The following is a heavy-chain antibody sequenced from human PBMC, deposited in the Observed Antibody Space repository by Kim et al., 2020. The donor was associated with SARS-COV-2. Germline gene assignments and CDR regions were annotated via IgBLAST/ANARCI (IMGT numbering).Heavy chain of an antibody. D-gene: IGHD3-9*01. V-gene: IGHV3-30*02. CDR3: AKDANDILTGYWQTAYGMDV. J-gene: IGHJ6*02. Sequence: RFTISRDNSKNTLYLQMNSLRAEDTAVYYCAKDANDILTGYWQTAYGMDVWGQGTTVTVSS.